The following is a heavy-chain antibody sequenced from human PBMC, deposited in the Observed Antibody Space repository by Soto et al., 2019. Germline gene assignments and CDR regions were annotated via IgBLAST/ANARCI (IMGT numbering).Heavy chain of an antibody. CDR1: GFTFSGYT. CDR3: ARLTYCSGGSCYDPDAFDI. CDR2: ITSTGTYI. V-gene: IGHV3-21*01. D-gene: IGHD2-15*01. J-gene: IGHJ3*02. Sequence: EQLGECGGGLVKPGGSLRLSCAASGFTFSGYTMNWVRQPPGKGLEWVSSITSTGTYIYYADSVKGRFAISRDNAKNSLYLQMNSLRAEDTAVYYCARLTYCSGGSCYDPDAFDIWGQGTMVTVSA.